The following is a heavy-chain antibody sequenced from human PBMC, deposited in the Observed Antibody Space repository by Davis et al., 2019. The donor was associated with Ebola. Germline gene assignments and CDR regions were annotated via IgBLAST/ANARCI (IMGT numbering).Heavy chain of an antibody. D-gene: IGHD6-13*01. Sequence: ASVKVSCKASGYTFTSYYMHWVRQAPGQGLEWMGIINPSGGSTSYAQKFQGRVTMTRDTSTSTVYMELSSLRSEDTAVYYCASHETQTPIAAAGMDYYGMDVWGQGTTVTVSS. V-gene: IGHV1-46*03. CDR2: INPSGGST. J-gene: IGHJ6*02. CDR1: GYTFTSYY. CDR3: ASHETQTPIAAAGMDYYGMDV.